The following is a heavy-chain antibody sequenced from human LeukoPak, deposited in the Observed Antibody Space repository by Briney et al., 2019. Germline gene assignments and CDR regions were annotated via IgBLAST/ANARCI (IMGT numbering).Heavy chain of an antibody. V-gene: IGHV4-38-2*01. J-gene: IGHJ3*01. D-gene: IGHD2-21*01. Sequence: PSETLSLTCAVSGYSISSGYYWGWIRQPPGKGLEWIGSIYHSGSTYYNPSLKSRVTISVDTSKNQFSLKLSSVTAADTAVYYCARRPGILWWPTWGQGTMVTVSS. CDR3: ARRPGILWWPT. CDR2: IYHSGST. CDR1: GYSISSGYY.